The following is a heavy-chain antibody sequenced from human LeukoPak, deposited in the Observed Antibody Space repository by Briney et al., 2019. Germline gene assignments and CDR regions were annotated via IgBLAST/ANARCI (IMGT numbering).Heavy chain of an antibody. V-gene: IGHV1-46*01. J-gene: IGHJ4*02. CDR2: INPSGGST. Sequence: ASVKVSCKASGYTFTSYGISWVRQAPGQGLEWMGIINPSGGSTSYAQKFQGRVTMTRDTSTSTVYMELSSLRSEDTAVYYCARDRRWRYCSSTSCYETPAFDYWGQGTLVTVSS. D-gene: IGHD2-2*01. CDR3: ARDRRWRYCSSTSCYETPAFDY. CDR1: GYTFTSYG.